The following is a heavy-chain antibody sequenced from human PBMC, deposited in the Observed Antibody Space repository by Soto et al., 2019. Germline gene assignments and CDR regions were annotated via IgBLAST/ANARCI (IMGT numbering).Heavy chain of an antibody. Sequence: QVYLVESGGGVVQPGRSLRLSCAASGFMFRNHAMHWVRQAPGKGLDWVAVISFDGGNDFYADSVKGRFTISRDNSRNTLYLQMGSLRPEETAVYYCARDAGVVTKMVFVRPMASWGQGALVTVPS. CDR3: ARDAGVVTKMVFVRPMAS. J-gene: IGHJ5*02. V-gene: IGHV3-30-3*01. CDR1: GFMFRNHA. D-gene: IGHD2-8*01. CDR2: ISFDGGND.